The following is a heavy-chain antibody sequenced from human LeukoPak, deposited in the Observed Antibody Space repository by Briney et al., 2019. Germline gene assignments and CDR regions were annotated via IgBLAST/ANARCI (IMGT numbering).Heavy chain of an antibody. D-gene: IGHD6-13*01. CDR3: ARLARSSWLENAFDI. J-gene: IGHJ3*02. Sequence: ASVKVSCKASGYTFTSYAMNWVRQAPGQGLEWMGWINTNTGNPTYAQGFTGRFVFSLDTSVSTAYLQWSSLKASDTAMYYCARLARSSWLENAFDIWGQGTMVTVSS. CDR2: INTNTGNP. CDR1: GYTFTSYA. V-gene: IGHV7-4-1*02.